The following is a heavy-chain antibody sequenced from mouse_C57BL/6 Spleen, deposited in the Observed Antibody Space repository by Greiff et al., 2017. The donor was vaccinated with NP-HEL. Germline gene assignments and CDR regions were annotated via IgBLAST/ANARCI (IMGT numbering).Heavy chain of an antibody. Sequence: DVMLVESGGGLVKPGGSLKLSCAASGFTFSDYGMHWVRQAPEKGLEWVAYISSGSSTIYYADTVKGRFTISRDNAKNTLFLQMTSLRSEDTAMYYCAREITHGDWYFDVWGTGTTVTVSS. CDR3: AREITHGDWYFDV. D-gene: IGHD1-1*01. J-gene: IGHJ1*03. CDR2: ISSGSSTI. V-gene: IGHV5-17*01. CDR1: GFTFSDYG.